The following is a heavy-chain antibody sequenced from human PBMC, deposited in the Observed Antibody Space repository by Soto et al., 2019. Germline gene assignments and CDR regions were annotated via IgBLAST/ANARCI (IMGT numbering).Heavy chain of an antibody. J-gene: IGHJ5*02. CDR2: IYWDDYK. CDR1: GFSLRTSGVS. Sequence: QITLKESGPPLVKPTQTLTLTCTFSGFSLRTSGVSVGWIRQPPGKALEWLALIYWDDYKLYSPSLKRRLTITKDASTNQVVLTMTNMDPVDTATYNCVYKGPGNGRSSDNWFDPWGQGTLVTVSS. D-gene: IGHD6-6*01. CDR3: VYKGPGNGRSSDNWFDP. V-gene: IGHV2-5*02.